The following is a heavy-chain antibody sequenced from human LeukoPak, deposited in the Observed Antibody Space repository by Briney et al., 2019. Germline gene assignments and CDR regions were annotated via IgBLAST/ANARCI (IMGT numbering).Heavy chain of an antibody. CDR3: AISPEYYFDY. J-gene: IGHJ4*02. CDR1: GGSISSGGYY. Sequence: SQTLSLTCTVSGGSISSGGYYWSWIRQHPGKGLEWIGYIYYSGSTYYNPSLKSRVTISVDTSENQFSLKLTSVTAADTAVYYCAISPEYYFDYWGQGTLVTVSS. V-gene: IGHV4-31*03. CDR2: IYYSGST. D-gene: IGHD1-14*01.